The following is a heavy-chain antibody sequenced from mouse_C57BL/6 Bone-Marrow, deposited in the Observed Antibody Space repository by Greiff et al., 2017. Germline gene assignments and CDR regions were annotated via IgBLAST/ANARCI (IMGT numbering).Heavy chain of an antibody. J-gene: IGHJ1*03. CDR2: SRNKANDYTT. CDR3: ARDPYYYGSSYWYFDV. V-gene: IGHV7-1*01. D-gene: IGHD1-1*01. CDR1: GFTFSDFY. Sequence: EVKLVASGGGLVQSGRSLRLSCATSGFTFSDFYMEWVRQAPGKGLEWIAASRNKANDYTTEYSASVKGRFIVSRDTSQSILYLQMNALRAEDTAIYYCARDPYYYGSSYWYFDVWGTGTTVTVSS.